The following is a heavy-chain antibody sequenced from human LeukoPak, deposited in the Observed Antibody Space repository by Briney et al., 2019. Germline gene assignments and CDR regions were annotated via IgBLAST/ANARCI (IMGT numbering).Heavy chain of an antibody. CDR1: GYTFTSYD. V-gene: IGHV1-8*01. D-gene: IGHD6-6*01. J-gene: IGHJ6*02. CDR2: MKPNSGNT. CDR3: ARITSGSSSSRYYYYGMDV. Sequence: ASVKVSCKASGYTFTSYDINWVRQATGQGLEWMGWMKPNSGNTGYAQKFQGRVTMTRNTSISTAYMELSSLRSEDTAVYYCARITSGSSSSRYYYYGMDVWGQGTTVTVSS.